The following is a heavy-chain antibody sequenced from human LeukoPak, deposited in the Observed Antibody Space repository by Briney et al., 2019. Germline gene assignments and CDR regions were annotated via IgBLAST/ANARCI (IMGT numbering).Heavy chain of an antibody. V-gene: IGHV4-38-2*02. CDR2: IYHSGST. J-gene: IGHJ4*02. Sequence: ASETLSLTCAVSGHFLNSGYYWAWIRQPPGKGLEWIGSIYHSGSTYYNPSLKSRVTISVDTPKNQFFLKLSSVTAADSAVYYCAREPIYTSTGDDYWGQGTLVTVSS. D-gene: IGHD3-16*01. CDR3: AREPIYTSTGDDY. CDR1: GHFLNSGYY.